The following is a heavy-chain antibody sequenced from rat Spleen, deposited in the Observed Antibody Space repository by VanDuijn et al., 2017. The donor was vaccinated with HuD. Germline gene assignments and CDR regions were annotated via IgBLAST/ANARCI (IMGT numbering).Heavy chain of an antibody. J-gene: IGHJ2*01. CDR2: ISYDGGST. V-gene: IGHV5-20*01. Sequence: EVQLVESGGGLVQPGRSLKLSCAASGFTFSDYYMAWVRQAPTTGLEVVASISYDGGSTYSRDSVKGRFTISRDNAKNTLYLQMDSLRSEDTATYYCAKDGDYGYNYGDYFDYWGQGVMVTVSS. CDR3: AKDGDYGYNYGDYFDY. D-gene: IGHD1-9*01. CDR1: GFTFSDYY.